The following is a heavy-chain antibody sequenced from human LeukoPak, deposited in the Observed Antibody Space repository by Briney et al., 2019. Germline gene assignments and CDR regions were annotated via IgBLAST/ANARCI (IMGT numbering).Heavy chain of an antibody. CDR3: AARTGGYYYYYMDV. V-gene: IGHV3-23*01. CDR2: ISGSGGST. D-gene: IGHD1/OR15-1a*01. CDR1: GFTFSSYG. J-gene: IGHJ6*03. Sequence: PGGSLRLSCAASGFTFSSYGMSWVRQAPGKGLEWVSAISGSGGSTYYADSVKGRFTISRDNSKNTLYLQMNSLRAEDTAVYYCAARTGGYYYYYMDVWGKGTTVTISS.